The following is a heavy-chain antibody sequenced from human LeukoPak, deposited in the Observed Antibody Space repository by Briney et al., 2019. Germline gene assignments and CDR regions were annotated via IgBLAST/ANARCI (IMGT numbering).Heavy chain of an antibody. D-gene: IGHD3-16*01. J-gene: IGHJ4*02. CDR3: ARGRAGFWYDYDF. CDR2: ISGGGSTI. Sequence: PGGSLRLSCTVSGFTFSDYYMTWIRQAPGTGLEWLSLISGGGSTIYYADAVKGRFTISRDNTKNSLYLQMNSLTTEDTALYYCARGRAGFWYDYDFWGQGTLVTVSS. CDR1: GFTFSDYY. V-gene: IGHV3-11*01.